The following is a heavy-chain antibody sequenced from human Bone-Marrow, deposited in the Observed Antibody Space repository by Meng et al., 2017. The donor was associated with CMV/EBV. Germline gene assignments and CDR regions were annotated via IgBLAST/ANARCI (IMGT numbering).Heavy chain of an antibody. Sequence: SETLSLTCTVSGGFISNHYWSWIRQPPGKGLEWIGYIYYSGSTNYNPSLKSRVTISVDTSKNQFSLKLSSVTAADTAVYYCARVGTTRRIYGMDVWGQGTTVTVSS. J-gene: IGHJ6*02. CDR2: IYYSGST. D-gene: IGHD1-14*01. V-gene: IGHV4-59*11. CDR3: ARVGTTRRIYGMDV. CDR1: GGFISNHY.